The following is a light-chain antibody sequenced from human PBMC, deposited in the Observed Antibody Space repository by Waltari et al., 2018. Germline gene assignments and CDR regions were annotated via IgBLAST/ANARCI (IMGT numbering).Light chain of an antibody. CDR1: QSVTRY. J-gene: IGKJ1*01. V-gene: IGKV1-5*01. CDR2: AVS. Sequence: DIQMTQSPSTLSASVVDRVTIACRASQSVTRYLAWDPQKPGKAPKVLIWAVSRLERGVPSRFSGSGSGTEFTLTISSLQPDDFATYYCQQYDRYSAWTFGQGTKVEIK. CDR3: QQYDRYSAWT.